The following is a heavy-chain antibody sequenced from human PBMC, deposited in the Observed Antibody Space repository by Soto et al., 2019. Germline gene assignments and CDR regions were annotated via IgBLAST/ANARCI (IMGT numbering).Heavy chain of an antibody. CDR2: ISAYNGNA. CDR1: GYTFTSYG. D-gene: IGHD6-19*01. J-gene: IGHJ4*02. Sequence: ASVKVSCKASGYTFTSYGISWVRQAPGQGLEWMGWISAYNGNANYAQKLQGRVTMTTDTSTSTAYMELRSLRSDDTAVYYCARGIYSSGWYYFDYWGQGTLVTVSS. CDR3: ARGIYSSGWYYFDY. V-gene: IGHV1-18*01.